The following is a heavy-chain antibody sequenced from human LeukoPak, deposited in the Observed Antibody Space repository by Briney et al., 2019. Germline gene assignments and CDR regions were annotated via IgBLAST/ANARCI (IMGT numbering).Heavy chain of an antibody. D-gene: IGHD3-9*01. V-gene: IGHV3-43*02. J-gene: IGHJ6*02. CDR2: ISGDGGST. CDR1: GFTFDDYA. Sequence: GGSLRLSCAASGFTFDDYAMHWVRQAPGKGLEWVSLISGDGGSTYYADSVKGRFTISRDNSKNSLHLQMNSLRTEDTALYYCAKDMAGYFDWLLYRSYYYYGMDVWGQGTTVTVSS. CDR3: AKDMAGYFDWLLYRSYYYYGMDV.